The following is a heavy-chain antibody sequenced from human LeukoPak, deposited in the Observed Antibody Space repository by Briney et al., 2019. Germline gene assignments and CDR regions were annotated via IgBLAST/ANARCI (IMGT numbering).Heavy chain of an antibody. Sequence: ASVRVSCKASGYTFTTYGISWVRQAPGQGLEWMGWISAYNGNTNYAQKLQGRVTMTTDTSTSTAYMELRSLRSDDTAVYFCARDPGGSCGYAFDYWGQGTLVTVSS. CDR1: GYTFTTYG. J-gene: IGHJ4*02. V-gene: IGHV1-18*01. CDR3: ARDPGGSCGYAFDY. CDR2: ISAYNGNT. D-gene: IGHD3-22*01.